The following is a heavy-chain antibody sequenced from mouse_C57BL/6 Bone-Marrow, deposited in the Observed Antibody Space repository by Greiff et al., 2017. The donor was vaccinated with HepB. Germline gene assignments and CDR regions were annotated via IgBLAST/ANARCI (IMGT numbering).Heavy chain of an antibody. J-gene: IGHJ4*01. CDR3: AICPYYYGSNHYAMDY. CDR1: GYTFTSYW. V-gene: IGHV1-64*01. D-gene: IGHD1-1*01. CDR2: IHPNSGST. Sequence: VQLQQSGAELVKPGASVKLSCKASGYTFTSYWMHWVKQRPGQGLEWIGMIHPNSGSTNYNEKFKSKATLTVDKSSSTAYMQLSSLTSEDSAVYYCAICPYYYGSNHYAMDYWGQGTSVTVSS.